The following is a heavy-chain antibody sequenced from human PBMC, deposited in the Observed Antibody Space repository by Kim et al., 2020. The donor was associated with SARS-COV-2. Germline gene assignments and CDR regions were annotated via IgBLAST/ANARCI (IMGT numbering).Heavy chain of an antibody. CDR2: IDPSDSYT. J-gene: IGHJ6*02. CDR3: ARLKLLWFGELLSGYYGMDV. CDR1: GYSFTSYW. D-gene: IGHD3-10*01. V-gene: IGHV5-10-1*01. Sequence: GESLKISCKGSGYSFTSYWISWVRQMPGKGLEWMGRIDPSDSYTNYSPSFQGHVTISADKSISTAYLQWSSLKASDTAMYYCARLKLLWFGELLSGYYGMDVWGQGTTVTVSS.